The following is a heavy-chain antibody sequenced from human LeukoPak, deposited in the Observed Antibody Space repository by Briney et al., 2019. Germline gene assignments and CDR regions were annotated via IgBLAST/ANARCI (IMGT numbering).Heavy chain of an antibody. CDR2: INPNNDVT. D-gene: IGHD2-15*01. CDR3: ARVGVAAKRVGWFDP. J-gene: IGHJ5*02. CDR1: GYTFTGYN. Sequence: ASVRVSCKASGYTFTGYNVHWVRQAPGQGLEWMGWINPNNDVTNYAQKFQGRVTMTRDTSISTAYMELARLRSDDTAMYYCARVGVAAKRVGWFDPWGQGTLATVSS. V-gene: IGHV1-2*02.